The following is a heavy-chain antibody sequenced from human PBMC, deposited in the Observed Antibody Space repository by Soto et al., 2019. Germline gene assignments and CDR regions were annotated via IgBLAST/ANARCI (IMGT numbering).Heavy chain of an antibody. Sequence: GASVKVSCKASGYTFTSYDINWVRQATGQGLEWMGWMNPNSGNTGYAQKFQGRVTMTRNTSISTAYMELSSLRSEDTAVYYCARAVRGSYCSSTSCYGIYYYYYYYMDVWGKGTTVTVSS. J-gene: IGHJ6*03. CDR3: ARAVRGSYCSSTSCYGIYYYYYYYMDV. CDR2: MNPNSGNT. V-gene: IGHV1-8*01. CDR1: GYTFTSYD. D-gene: IGHD2-2*01.